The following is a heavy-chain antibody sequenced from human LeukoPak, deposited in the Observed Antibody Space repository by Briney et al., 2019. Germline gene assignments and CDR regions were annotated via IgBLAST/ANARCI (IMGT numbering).Heavy chain of an antibody. D-gene: IGHD4/OR15-4a*01. CDR2: INPNSGDT. CDR3: ARLTWPTDY. J-gene: IGHJ4*02. CDR1: GYTFTDFF. V-gene: IGHV1-2*02. Sequence: EASVKVSCKPSGYTFTDFFLHWVRQAPGQGLEWMGWINPNSGDTNYAQKFQGRVTMTRDTSISTVFLDLDRMTSDDTAIYYCARLTWPTDYWGQGTLVTVSS.